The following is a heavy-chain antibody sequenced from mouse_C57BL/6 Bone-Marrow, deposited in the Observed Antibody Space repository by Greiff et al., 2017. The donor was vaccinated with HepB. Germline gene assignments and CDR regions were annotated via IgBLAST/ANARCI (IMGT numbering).Heavy chain of an antibody. D-gene: IGHD1-1*01. J-gene: IGHJ1*03. Sequence: VQLQQSGAELARPGASVKLSRKASGYTFTSYGISWVKQRTGQGLEWIGEIYPRSGNTYYNEKFKGKATLTADKSSSTAYMELRSLTSEDSAVYFCAVLLLRRGYFDVWGTGTTVTVSS. CDR1: GYTFTSYG. CDR2: IYPRSGNT. V-gene: IGHV1-81*01. CDR3: AVLLLRRGYFDV.